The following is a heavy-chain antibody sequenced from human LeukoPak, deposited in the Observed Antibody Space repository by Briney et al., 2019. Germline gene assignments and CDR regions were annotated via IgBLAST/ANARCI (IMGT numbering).Heavy chain of an antibody. J-gene: IGHJ4*02. D-gene: IGHD3-10*01. Sequence: GRSLRLSCAASGFTFDDYAMHWVRQAPGKGLEWVSGISWNSGSIGYADSVKGRFTISRDNAKNSLYLQMNSLRAEDTALYYCAKGYEGFYGSGSYYQAVGYWGQGTLVTVSS. CDR1: GFTFDDYA. CDR2: ISWNSGSI. V-gene: IGHV3-9*01. CDR3: AKGYEGFYGSGSYYQAVGY.